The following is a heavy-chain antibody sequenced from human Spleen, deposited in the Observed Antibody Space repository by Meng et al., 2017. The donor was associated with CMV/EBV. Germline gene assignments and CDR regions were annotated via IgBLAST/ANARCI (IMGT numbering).Heavy chain of an antibody. J-gene: IGHJ4*02. CDR3: SRAQYSSSWYYFDY. D-gene: IGHD6-13*01. Sequence: GESLKISCAASGFTFSSYEMNWVRQAPGKGLEWVSYISSSGSTIYYADSVKGRFTITRDNAKNSLYLQMNSLRAEDTAVYYCSRAQYSSSWYYFDYWGQGTLVTVSS. V-gene: IGHV3-48*03. CDR2: ISSSGSTI. CDR1: GFTFSSYE.